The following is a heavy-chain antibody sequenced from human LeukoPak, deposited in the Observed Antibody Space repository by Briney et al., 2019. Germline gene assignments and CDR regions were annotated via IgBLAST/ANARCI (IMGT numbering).Heavy chain of an antibody. Sequence: GGSLRLSCAASGFTFSDYYMSWIRQAPGKGLEWVSYISSSGSTIYYADSVKGRFTISRDNAKNSLYLQMNSLRAKDTAVYYCARAERELLEEYFQHWGQGTLVTVSS. CDR2: ISSSGSTI. CDR1: GFTFSDYY. CDR3: ARAERELLEEYFQH. J-gene: IGHJ1*01. V-gene: IGHV3-11*01. D-gene: IGHD1-26*01.